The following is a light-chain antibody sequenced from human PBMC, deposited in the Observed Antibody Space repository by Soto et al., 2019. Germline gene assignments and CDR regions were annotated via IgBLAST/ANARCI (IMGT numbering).Light chain of an antibody. Sequence: EIVLTQSPATLSLSPGERATLSSRASQSVSSYLAWYQQKPGQAPRLLIYDASNRATGIPARFSGSGSGTDFTLTISSLEPEDFAVYYCQQRSNWYTFCQGTKLEIK. J-gene: IGKJ2*01. CDR3: QQRSNWYT. CDR2: DAS. CDR1: QSVSSY. V-gene: IGKV3-11*01.